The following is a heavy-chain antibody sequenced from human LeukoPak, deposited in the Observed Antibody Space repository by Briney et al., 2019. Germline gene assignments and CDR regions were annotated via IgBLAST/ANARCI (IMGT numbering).Heavy chain of an antibody. CDR3: AKDGVITIFGVVIPNWFDP. Sequence: GGSLRLSCTASGFTFGDYAMSWFRQAPGKGLEWVSAISGSGGSTYYADSVKGRFTISRDNSKNTLYLQMNSLRAEDTAVYYCAKDGVITIFGVVIPNWFDPWGQGTLVTVSS. D-gene: IGHD3-3*01. V-gene: IGHV3-23*01. J-gene: IGHJ5*02. CDR2: ISGSGGST. CDR1: GFTFGDYA.